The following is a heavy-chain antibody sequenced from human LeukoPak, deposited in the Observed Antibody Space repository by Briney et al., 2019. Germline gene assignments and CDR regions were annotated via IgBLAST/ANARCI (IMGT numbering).Heavy chain of an antibody. CDR3: AKVVGYYFDY. D-gene: IGHD2-21*01. V-gene: IGHV3-23*01. J-gene: IGHJ4*02. CDR1: GFTFSSYA. CDR2: ISGGGGST. Sequence: GGSLRLSCAASGFTFSSYAMTWVRQAPGKGLEWVSAISGGGGSTYYADSVKGRFTISRDNSMHTLYLQMNSLRAEDTAVYYCAKVVGYYFDYWGQGTLVTVSS.